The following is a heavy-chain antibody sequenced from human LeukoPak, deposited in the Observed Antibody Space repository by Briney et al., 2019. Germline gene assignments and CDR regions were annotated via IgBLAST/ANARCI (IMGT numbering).Heavy chain of an antibody. Sequence: GASVKVSCKASGYTFTSYDINWVRQATGQGLEWMGWMNPNSGNTGYAQKFQGRVTMTRNTSISTAYMELSSLRSEDTAVYYCARGRFGYDSSGYYYADAFDILGQGTMVTVSS. J-gene: IGHJ3*02. CDR2: MNPNSGNT. CDR3: ARGRFGYDSSGYYYADAFDI. V-gene: IGHV1-8*01. D-gene: IGHD3-22*01. CDR1: GYTFTSYD.